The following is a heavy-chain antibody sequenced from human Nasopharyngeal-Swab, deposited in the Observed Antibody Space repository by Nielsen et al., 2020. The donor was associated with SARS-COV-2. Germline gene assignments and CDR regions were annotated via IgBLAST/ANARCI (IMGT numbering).Heavy chain of an antibody. D-gene: IGHD6-19*01. V-gene: IGHV4-59*13. CDR1: GGSISGYY. CDR3: ARAASSGDWYFDL. Sequence: SETLSLTCSVSGGSISGYYWSWIRQPPGKGLEWIGYVYFSGSTNYNPSLKSRVTISVDTSKNQFSLKLTSVTAADTAVYYCARAASSGDWYFDLWGRGTLVTVSS. J-gene: IGHJ2*01. CDR2: VYFSGST.